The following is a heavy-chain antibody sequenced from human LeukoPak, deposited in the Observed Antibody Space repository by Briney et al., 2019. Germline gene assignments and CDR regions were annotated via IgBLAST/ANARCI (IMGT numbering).Heavy chain of an antibody. V-gene: IGHV1-69*04. CDR2: IIPILGIA. J-gene: IGHJ4*02. D-gene: IGHD1-26*01. CDR3: VRGYSGSQGY. Sequence: SVKVSCKASGGTFSSYAISWVRQAPGQGLEWMGRIIPILGIANYAQKFQGRVTITADKSTSTAYMELSSLRSEDTAVYYCVRGYSGSQGYWGQGTLVTVSS. CDR1: GGTFSSYA.